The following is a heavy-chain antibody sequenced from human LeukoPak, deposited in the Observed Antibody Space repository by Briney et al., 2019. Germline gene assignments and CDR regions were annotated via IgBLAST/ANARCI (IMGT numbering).Heavy chain of an antibody. J-gene: IGHJ2*01. D-gene: IGHD5-24*01. CDR1: GYIFTNYA. Sequence: ASVKVSCKASGYIFTNYAMHWVRRAPGQRLEWMGWINAGNGHTKYSQKFQGRVTITRDTSANTAYMELSSLRSDDTAVYYCVSDRSDGGYAESNGYLTFDLWGRGTLVTVSS. V-gene: IGHV1-3*01. CDR2: INAGNGHT. CDR3: VSDRSDGGYAESNGYLTFDL.